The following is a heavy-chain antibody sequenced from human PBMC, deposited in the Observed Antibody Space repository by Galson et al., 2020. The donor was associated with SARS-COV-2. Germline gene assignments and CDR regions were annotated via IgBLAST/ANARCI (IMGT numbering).Heavy chain of an antibody. Sequence: ASVKVSCKASGYTFTNYDINWVRQATGHGLEWMGWMNPKSGNTGLIQKFRGRVTMTRDTSTSTAYMELTSLRFDDTAVYYCARVWERGFSYGNWFDPWGQGTLVTVSS. CDR1: GYTFTNYD. J-gene: IGHJ5*02. V-gene: IGHV1-8*01. CDR3: ARVWERGFSYGNWFDP. D-gene: IGHD5-18*01. CDR2: MNPKSGNT.